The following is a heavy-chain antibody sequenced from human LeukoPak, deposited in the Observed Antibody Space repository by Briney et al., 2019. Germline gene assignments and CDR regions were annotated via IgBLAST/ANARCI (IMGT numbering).Heavy chain of an antibody. CDR3: AHRSSIAATHAFDI. V-gene: IGHV2-5*02. J-gene: IGHJ3*02. D-gene: IGHD6-6*01. Sequence: SGPTLVKPTQTLTLTCTFSGFSLSTSGVGVGWIRQPPGKALEWLALIYWDGDNRYSPSLKSRLTITKDTSKNQVVLTMTNMDPVGTATYYCAHRSSIAATHAFDIWGQGTMVTVSS. CDR2: IYWDGDN. CDR1: GFSLSTSGVG.